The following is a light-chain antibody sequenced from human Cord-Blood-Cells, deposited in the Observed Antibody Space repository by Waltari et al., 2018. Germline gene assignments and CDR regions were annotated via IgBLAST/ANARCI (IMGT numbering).Light chain of an antibody. Sequence: IQMTKSTSSLSASVRDSVTITCRESQSISSYLNWYHQKPGKAPKLLIYAASILQSGVPSRFSGSGSGTDFTLTISSLQPEDFATYYCQQSYSTPSTFGPGTKVDIK. CDR2: AAS. CDR3: QQSYSTPST. J-gene: IGKJ3*01. V-gene: IGKV1-39*01. CDR1: QSISSY.